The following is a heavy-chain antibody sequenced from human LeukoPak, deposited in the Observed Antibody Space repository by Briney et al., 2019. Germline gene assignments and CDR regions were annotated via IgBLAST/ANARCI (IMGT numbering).Heavy chain of an antibody. CDR2: ISSSSSTI. CDR3: ARGPYRYYYYYMDV. D-gene: IGHD2-2*02. Sequence: PGGSLRLSCAASGFTFSSYSMNWVRQAPGKGLEWVSYISSSSSTIYYADSVKGRFTISRDNAKNSLYLQMNSLRAEDTAVYYCARGPYRYYYYYMDVWGKGTTVTVSS. J-gene: IGHJ6*03. V-gene: IGHV3-48*01. CDR1: GFTFSSYS.